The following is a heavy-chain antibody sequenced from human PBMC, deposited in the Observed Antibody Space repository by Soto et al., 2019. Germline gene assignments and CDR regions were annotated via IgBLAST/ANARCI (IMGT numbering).Heavy chain of an antibody. CDR1: GGSISSSSYY. D-gene: IGHD4-17*01. V-gene: IGHV4-39*01. J-gene: IGHJ4*02. CDR2: IYYSGST. Sequence: SETLSLTCTVSGGSISSSSYYWGWIRHPPGKGLEWIGSIYYSGSTYYNPSLKSRVTISVDTSKNQFSLKLSSVTAADTAVYYCASLSSRDYELGYFDYWGQGTLVTVSS. CDR3: ASLSSRDYELGYFDY.